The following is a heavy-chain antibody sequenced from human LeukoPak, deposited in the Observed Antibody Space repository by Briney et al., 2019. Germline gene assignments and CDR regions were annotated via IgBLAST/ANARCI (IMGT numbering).Heavy chain of an antibody. CDR2: IYYSGST. D-gene: IGHD2-15*01. V-gene: IGHV4-30-4*01. J-gene: IGHJ5*02. Sequence: PSETLSLTCTVSGGSISSGDYYWSWLRQPPGKGLEWIGYIYYSGSTYYNPSLKSRVTISVDTSKNQFSLKLSSVTAADTAVYYCARGAPPGVGFDPWGQGTLVTVSS. CDR3: ARGAPPGVGFDP. CDR1: GGSISSGDYY.